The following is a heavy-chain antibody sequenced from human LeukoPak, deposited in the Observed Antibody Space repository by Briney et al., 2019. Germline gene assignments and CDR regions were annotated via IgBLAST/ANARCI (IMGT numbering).Heavy chain of an antibody. CDR2: IYTSGST. CDR1: GGSISSGSYD. D-gene: IGHD1-26*01. CDR3: AREGGSYLPNWFDP. V-gene: IGHV4-61*02. Sequence: SQTLSLTCTVSGGSISSGSYDRSWIRQPAGKGLEWIGRIYTSGSTNYNPSLKSRVTISVDTSKNQFSLKLSSVTAADTAVYYCAREGGSYLPNWFDPWGQGTLVTVSS. J-gene: IGHJ5*02.